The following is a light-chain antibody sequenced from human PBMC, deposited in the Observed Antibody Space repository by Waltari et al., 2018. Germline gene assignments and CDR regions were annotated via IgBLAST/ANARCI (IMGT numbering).Light chain of an antibody. J-gene: IGKJ4*01. Sequence: EIVMTQSPATLSLSPGTPTTLSCRASQSVSTNVAWYQHKTGLAPRLLIYGASTRATGVPARFSGFGSGTEFRLTISSLQSEDFAVYYCQQYDNWPLTFGGGTKVEIK. CDR1: QSVSTN. CDR3: QQYDNWPLT. V-gene: IGKV3-15*01. CDR2: GAS.